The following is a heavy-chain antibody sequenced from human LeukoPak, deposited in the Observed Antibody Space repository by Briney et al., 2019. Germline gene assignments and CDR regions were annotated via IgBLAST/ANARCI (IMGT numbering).Heavy chain of an antibody. V-gene: IGHV3-74*01. CDR2: INSDGSST. D-gene: IGHD3-3*01. Sequence: PGGPLRLSCAASGFTFSSYWMHWVRQAPGKGLVWVSRINSDGSSTSYADSVKDRFTISRDNAKNTLYLQMNSLRAEDTAVYYCALLFLDYDFWSGYRQDFDYWGQGTLVTVSS. J-gene: IGHJ4*02. CDR1: GFTFSSYW. CDR3: ALLFLDYDFWSGYRQDFDY.